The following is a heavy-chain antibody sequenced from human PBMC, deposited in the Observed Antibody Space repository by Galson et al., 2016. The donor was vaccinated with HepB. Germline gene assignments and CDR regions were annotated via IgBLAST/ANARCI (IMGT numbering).Heavy chain of an antibody. J-gene: IGHJ4*02. CDR2: ISPDGVNK. CDR1: GFIFSNSA. V-gene: IGHV3-30*04. Sequence: SLRLSCAASGFIFSNSAMHWVRQAPGKGLEWVAVISPDGVNKDYADSVKGRFTVSRDNSQNTVYLQLNSLRFEDTAEYYCAKDLLVETKADDYVSPHTYIESWGQGTLVIVSS. CDR3: AKDLLVETKADDYVSPHTYIES. D-gene: IGHD4-17*01.